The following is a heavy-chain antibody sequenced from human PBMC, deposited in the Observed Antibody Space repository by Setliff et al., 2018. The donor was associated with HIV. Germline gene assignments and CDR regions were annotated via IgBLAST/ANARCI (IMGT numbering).Heavy chain of an antibody. CDR3: ARERLNVYRSGHAFDI. V-gene: IGHV1-18*01. D-gene: IGHD6-19*01. J-gene: IGHJ3*02. CDR2: ISAYNGNT. CDR1: GYTFTSYG. Sequence: VKVSCKASGYTFTSYGISWVRQAPGQGLEWMGWISAYNGNTNYAQKHQGRVTMTKDTSTSTAYMEVRSLRPDDPAGYYCARERLNVYRSGHAFDIWGQGTMVTVSS.